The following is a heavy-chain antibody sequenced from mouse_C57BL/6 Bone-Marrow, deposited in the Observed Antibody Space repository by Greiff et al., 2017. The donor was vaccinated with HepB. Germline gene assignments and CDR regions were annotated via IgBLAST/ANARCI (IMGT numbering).Heavy chain of an antibody. CDR3: TRDAVLYYFDY. J-gene: IGHJ2*01. CDR1: GFTFSSYA. CDR2: ISSGGDYI. V-gene: IGHV5-9-1*02. Sequence: EVKLMESGEGLVKPGGSLKLSCAASGFTFSSYAMSWVRQTPEKRLEWVAYISSGGDYIYYADTVKGRFTISRDNARNTLYLQMSSLKSEDTAMYYCTRDAVLYYFDYWGQGTTLTVSS.